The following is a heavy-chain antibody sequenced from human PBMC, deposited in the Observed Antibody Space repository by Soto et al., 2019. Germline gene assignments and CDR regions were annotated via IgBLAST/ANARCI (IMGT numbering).Heavy chain of an antibody. Sequence: ASVKVSCKASGYTFTGYYMHWVRQAPGQGLEWMGWINPNSGGTNYAQKFQGRVTMTRDTSISTAYMELSRLRSDDTAVYYCARDIYDSSGYPDNIGYWGQGTLVTVSS. CDR2: INPNSGGT. D-gene: IGHD3-22*01. V-gene: IGHV1-2*02. CDR3: ARDIYDSSGYPDNIGY. J-gene: IGHJ4*02. CDR1: GYTFTGYY.